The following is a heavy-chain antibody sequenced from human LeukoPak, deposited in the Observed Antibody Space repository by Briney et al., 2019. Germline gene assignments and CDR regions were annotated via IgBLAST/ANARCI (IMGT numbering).Heavy chain of an antibody. CDR2: ISYDGSNK. J-gene: IGHJ4*02. CDR3: AKDQEQLPGY. V-gene: IGHV3-30*18. D-gene: IGHD6-6*01. Sequence: GGSLRLSCAASGFTFSNFGMPWVRQAPGKGLEWVAVISYDGSNKYYADSVKGRFTISRDNSKTTLYLQMNSLRAEDTAVYYCAKDQEQLPGYWGQGTLVTVSS. CDR1: GFTFSNFG.